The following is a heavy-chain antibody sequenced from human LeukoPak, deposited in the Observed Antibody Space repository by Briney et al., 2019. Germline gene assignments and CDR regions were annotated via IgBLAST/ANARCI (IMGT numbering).Heavy chain of an antibody. J-gene: IGHJ6*02. V-gene: IGHV1-8*01. D-gene: IGHD3-9*01. CDR3: ARTYYDILTGPQDYYYGMDV. Sequence: ASVKVSCKASGYTFTSYDINWVRHATGQGLEWMGWMNPNSGNTGYAQKFQGRVTMTRNTSISTAYMELSSPRSEDTAVYYCARTYYDILTGPQDYYYGMDVWGQGTTVTVSS. CDR2: MNPNSGNT. CDR1: GYTFTSYD.